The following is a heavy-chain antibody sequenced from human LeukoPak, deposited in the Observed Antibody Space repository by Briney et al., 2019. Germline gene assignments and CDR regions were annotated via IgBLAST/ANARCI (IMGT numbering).Heavy chain of an antibody. V-gene: IGHV3-21*01. CDR3: ARDGIVRFFDY. Sequence: GGPLRLPCAPSGFTSVTFTMNWFARPPGKGLEWVSSIRSSSDYIYYGDSVKGRFTISRDNAKNSLYLQMNSLRAEDTAVYYCARDGIVRFFDYWGQGTLVTVSS. CDR2: IRSSSDYI. D-gene: IGHD2/OR15-2a*01. CDR1: GFTSVTFT. J-gene: IGHJ4*02.